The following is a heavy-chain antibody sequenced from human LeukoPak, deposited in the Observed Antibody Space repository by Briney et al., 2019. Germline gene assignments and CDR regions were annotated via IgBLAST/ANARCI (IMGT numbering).Heavy chain of an antibody. CDR3: AKDPTYDSSGYYPYYFDY. CDR1: GFRFGSYS. V-gene: IGHV3-48*04. CDR2: ISSSTGIT. D-gene: IGHD3-22*01. J-gene: IGHJ4*02. Sequence: GGSLRLSCAASGFRFGSYSMNWVRQAPGKGLEWVSYISSSTGITYYADSVKGRFTISRDNAKNSLYLQMNSLRAEDTALYYCAKDPTYDSSGYYPYYFDYWGQGTLVTVSS.